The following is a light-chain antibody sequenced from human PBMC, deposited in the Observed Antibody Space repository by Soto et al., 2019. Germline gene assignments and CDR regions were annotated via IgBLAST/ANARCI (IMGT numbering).Light chain of an antibody. J-gene: IGKJ2*01. Sequence: EIVLTQSPGTLSLSPGERATLSCRASQSVSSSYLAWYQQKPGQAPRLLIYDTSYRTTGIPDRFSGSGSGTDFTLTISRLKPEDFAVYYCQQYAGSPYTYGQGTRLDIK. CDR1: QSVSSSY. CDR3: QQYAGSPYT. V-gene: IGKV3-20*01. CDR2: DTS.